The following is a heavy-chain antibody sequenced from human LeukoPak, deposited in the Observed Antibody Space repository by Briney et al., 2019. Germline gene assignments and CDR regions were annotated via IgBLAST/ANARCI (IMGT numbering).Heavy chain of an antibody. CDR1: GFTFRSYY. Sequence: GGSLRLSCAASGFTFRSYYMRWVRQLPGKGLEWVANINPDGNEKYYMDSVRGRFTISRDNAKNSLYLQMNSLRADDTAVYYCAKDAPYGGWSHDFWGQGTLVTVSS. CDR3: AKDAPYGGWSHDF. D-gene: IGHD6-19*01. V-gene: IGHV3-7*01. J-gene: IGHJ4*02. CDR2: INPDGNEK.